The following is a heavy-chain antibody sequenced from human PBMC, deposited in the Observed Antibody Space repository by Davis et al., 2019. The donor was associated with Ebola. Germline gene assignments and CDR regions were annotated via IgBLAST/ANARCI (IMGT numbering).Heavy chain of an antibody. CDR2: INAGNGNT. V-gene: IGHV1-3*01. D-gene: IGHD2-15*01. CDR3: ARASIRYCSGGSCYSVPPGNWFDP. CDR1: GYTFTSYG. J-gene: IGHJ5*02. Sequence: AASVKVSCKASGYTFTSYGITWVRQAPGQGLEWMGWINAGNGNTKYSQKFQGRVTITRDTSASTAYMELSSLRSEDTAVYYCARASIRYCSGGSCYSVPPGNWFDPWGQGTLVTVSS.